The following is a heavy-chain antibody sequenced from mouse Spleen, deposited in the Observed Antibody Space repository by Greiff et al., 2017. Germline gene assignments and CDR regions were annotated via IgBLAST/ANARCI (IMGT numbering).Heavy chain of an antibody. CDR1: GFTFSSYG. CDR3: ARQKDYWYFDV. CDR2: ISSGGSYT. J-gene: IGHJ1*01. Sequence: EVQLVESGGDLVKPGGSLKLSCAASGFTFSSYGMSWVRQTPDKRLEWVATISSGGSYTYYPDSVKGRFTISRDNAKNTLYLQMSSLKSEDTAMYYCARQKDYWYFDVWGAGTTVTVSS. V-gene: IGHV5-6*01.